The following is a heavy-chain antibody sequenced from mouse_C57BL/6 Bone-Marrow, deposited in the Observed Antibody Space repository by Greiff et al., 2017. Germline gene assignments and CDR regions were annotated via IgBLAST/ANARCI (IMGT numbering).Heavy chain of an antibody. CDR2: ISDGGSYT. CDR1: GFTFSSYA. CDR3: ARDDSFDN. J-gene: IGHJ2*01. D-gene: IGHD2-12*01. V-gene: IGHV5-4*01. Sequence: EVKLQESGGGLVKPGGSLKLSCAASGFTFSSYAMSWVRQTPEKRLEWVATISDGGSYTYYPDNVKGRFTISRDNAKNNRYLQMSHLKSEDTAMYYCARDDSFDNWGQGTTLTVSS.